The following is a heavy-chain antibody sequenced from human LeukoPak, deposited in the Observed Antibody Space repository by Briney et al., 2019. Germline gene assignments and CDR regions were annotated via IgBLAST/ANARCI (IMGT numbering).Heavy chain of an antibody. J-gene: IGHJ4*01. CDR3: ARREYGSGSYHLVY. CDR2: MNPNSGNT. D-gene: IGHD3-10*01. Sequence: ASVKVSCKASGYTFTSYDINWVRQATGQGLEWMGWMNPNSGNTGYAQKFQGRVTMTTNTSISTAYMELSSLRSEDTAVYYCARREYGSGSYHLVYWGHGTLVTVSS. V-gene: IGHV1-8*01. CDR1: GYTFTSYD.